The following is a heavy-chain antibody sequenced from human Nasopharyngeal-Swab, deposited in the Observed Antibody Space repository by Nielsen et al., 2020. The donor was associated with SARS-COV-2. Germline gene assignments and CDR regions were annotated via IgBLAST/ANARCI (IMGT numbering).Heavy chain of an antibody. CDR2: ISYDGSNK. D-gene: IGHD4-17*01. J-gene: IGHJ4*02. Sequence: GESLKISCAASGFTFSSYAMHWVRQAPGKGLEWVAVISYDGSNKYYADSVKGRFTISRDNSKNTLYLQMNSLRAEDTAVYYCAKERGYGDSTMIDWGQGTLVTVSS. V-gene: IGHV3-30-3*01. CDR3: AKERGYGDSTMID. CDR1: GFTFSSYA.